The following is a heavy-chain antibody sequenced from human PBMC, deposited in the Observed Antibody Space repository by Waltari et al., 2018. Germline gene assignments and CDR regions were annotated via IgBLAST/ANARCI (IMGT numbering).Heavy chain of an antibody. CDR1: GGSFSGYY. CDR2: INHSGST. Sequence: QVQLQQWGAGLLKPSETLSLTCSVYGGSFSGYYWSWIRQPPGKGLAWIGEINHSGSTNYNPSLKSRVTISVDTSKNQLSLKVNSVTAADTAVYYCARGYCSGDSCSVYFDYWGQGTLVTVSS. J-gene: IGHJ4*02. CDR3: ARGYCSGDSCSVYFDY. D-gene: IGHD2-15*01. V-gene: IGHV4-34*02.